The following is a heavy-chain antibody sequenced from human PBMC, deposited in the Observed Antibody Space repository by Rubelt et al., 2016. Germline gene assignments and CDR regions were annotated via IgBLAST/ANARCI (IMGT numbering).Heavy chain of an antibody. J-gene: IGHJ4*02. CDR3: ARNWGRLFYFDY. CDR2: ISSSSSYI. Sequence: VRQAPGKGLEWVPSISSSSSYIYYADSVKGRFTISRDNAKNSLYLQMNSLRAEDTAVYYCARNWGRLFYFDYWGQGTLVTVSS. D-gene: IGHD7-27*01. V-gene: IGHV3-21*01.